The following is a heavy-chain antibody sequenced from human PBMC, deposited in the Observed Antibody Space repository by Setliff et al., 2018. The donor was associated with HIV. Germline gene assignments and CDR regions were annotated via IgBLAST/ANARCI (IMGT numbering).Heavy chain of an antibody. J-gene: IGHJ4*02. CDR2: ISVYNGDT. V-gene: IGHV1-18*01. Sequence: ASVKVSCKASGYSFTSYGFSWVRQTPGQGLEWMGWISVYNGDTNYAQKVQGRVTMTTDTSTSTAYMELSSLRSDDTAVFFCARTHYYDSSGYLDYWGQGTLVTVSS. CDR1: GYSFTSYG. CDR3: ARTHYYDSSGYLDY. D-gene: IGHD3-22*01.